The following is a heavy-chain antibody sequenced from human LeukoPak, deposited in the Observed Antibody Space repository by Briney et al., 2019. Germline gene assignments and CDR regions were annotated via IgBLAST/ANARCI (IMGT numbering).Heavy chain of an antibody. V-gene: IGHV4-39*01. D-gene: IGHD4-17*01. CDR1: GASISRSSYY. Sequence: SETLSLTCAVSGASISRSSYYWVWVRQPPGKGLEWIGSIYYSGSTYYNPSVKSRVTISADTSKNQFSLKLSSVTAADTAVYYCASTGYWGQGTLVTVSS. CDR3: ASTGY. CDR2: IYYSGST. J-gene: IGHJ4*02.